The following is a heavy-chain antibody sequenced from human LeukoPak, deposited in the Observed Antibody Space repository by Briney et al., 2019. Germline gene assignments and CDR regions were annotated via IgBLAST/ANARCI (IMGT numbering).Heavy chain of an antibody. CDR3: ARGRYYDSSGYYDAFDI. CDR1: GFTFSSSA. V-gene: IGHV3-13*01. Sequence: GGSLRLSCAASGFTFSSSAVSWVRQAPGKGLEWVSAIGTAGDTYYPGSVKGRFTISRENAKNSLYLQMNSLRAGDTAVYYCARGRYYDSSGYYDAFDIWGQGTMVTVSS. J-gene: IGHJ3*02. CDR2: IGTAGDT. D-gene: IGHD3-22*01.